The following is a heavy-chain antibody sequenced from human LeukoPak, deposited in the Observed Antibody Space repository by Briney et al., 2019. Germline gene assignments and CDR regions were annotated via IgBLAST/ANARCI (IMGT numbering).Heavy chain of an antibody. CDR1: GYTFTSYG. CDR3: ARDWNNDMDV. J-gene: IGHJ6*02. V-gene: IGHV1-18*01. Sequence: ASVKVSCKASGYTFTSYGISWVRQAPRQGLEWMGWISGYNGNTNYAQKFQGRVTMTTDTSTSTAYMELRSLRSDDTAVYYCARDWNNDMDVWGQGTTVTVSS. D-gene: IGHD1/OR15-1a*01. CDR2: ISGYNGNT.